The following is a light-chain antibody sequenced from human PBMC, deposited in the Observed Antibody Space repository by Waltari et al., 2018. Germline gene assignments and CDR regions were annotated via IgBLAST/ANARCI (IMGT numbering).Light chain of an antibody. Sequence: QSALTQPRSVSGSPGQSVTISCTGTSSDVGGYNYVTWFQQHPGKAPKLMIYAVSKRPSGLPDRYAGSKSGNTASLTISGIQAEDEADYYCCSYAGSYTLVFGGGTKLTVL. V-gene: IGLV2-11*01. CDR3: CSYAGSYTLV. J-gene: IGLJ2*01. CDR2: AVS. CDR1: SSDVGGYNY.